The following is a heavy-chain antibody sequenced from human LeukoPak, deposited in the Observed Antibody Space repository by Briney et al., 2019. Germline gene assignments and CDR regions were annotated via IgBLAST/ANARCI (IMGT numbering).Heavy chain of an antibody. CDR3: VRSKLGYCSTTSCYPTRLDP. V-gene: IGHV1-8*03. D-gene: IGHD2-2*03. CDR1: GYTFTSYG. CDR2: MNPNSGNT. J-gene: IGHJ5*02. Sequence: GASVKVSCKASGYTFTSYGISWVRQAPGQGLEWMGWMNPNSGNTGYAQKFQGRVTITRNTSISTAYMELSSLRSEDTAVYYCVRSKLGYCSTTSCYPTRLDPWGQGTLVTVSS.